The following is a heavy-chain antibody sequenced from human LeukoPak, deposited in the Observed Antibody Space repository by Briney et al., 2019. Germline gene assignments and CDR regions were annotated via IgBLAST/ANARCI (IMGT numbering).Heavy chain of an antibody. V-gene: IGHV4-30-4*01. CDR2: IYYSGST. CDR3: AREGALRLTSRYYFDY. CDR1: GGSISSGDYY. J-gene: IGHJ4*02. D-gene: IGHD5-12*01. Sequence: PSETLSLTCTVSGGSISSGDYYWSWIRQPPGKGLEWIGYIYYSGSTYYNPSLKSRVTISVDTSKNQFSLKLSSVTAADTAVYYCAREGALRLTSRYYFDYWGQGTLVTVSS.